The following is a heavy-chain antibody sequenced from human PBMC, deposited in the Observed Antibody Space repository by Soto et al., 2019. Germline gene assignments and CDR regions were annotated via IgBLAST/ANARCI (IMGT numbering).Heavy chain of an antibody. CDR2: IYHSGST. J-gene: IGHJ4*02. V-gene: IGHV4-4*02. Sequence: SETLSLTCAVYGGSFSSSNWWSWVRQPPGKGLEWIGEIYHSGSTNYNPSLKSRVTISVDKSKNQFSLKLSSVTAADTAVYYCAGGMEGATALFDYWGQGTLVTVSS. CDR3: AGGMEGATALFDY. CDR1: GGSFSSSNW. D-gene: IGHD1-26*01.